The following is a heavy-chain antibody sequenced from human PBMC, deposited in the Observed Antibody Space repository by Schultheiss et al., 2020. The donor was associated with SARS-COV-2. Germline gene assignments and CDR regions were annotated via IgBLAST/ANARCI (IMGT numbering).Heavy chain of an antibody. Sequence: SETLSLTCTVSGGSISSYYWSWIRQPPGKGLEWIGYIYYSGSTNYNPSLKSRVTISVDTSKNQFSLKLSSVTAADTAVYYCARAVHDYSNYGAWGYGMDVWGQGTTVTVSS. CDR1: GGSISSYY. V-gene: IGHV4-59*12. J-gene: IGHJ6*02. CDR2: IYYSGST. CDR3: ARAVHDYSNYGAWGYGMDV. D-gene: IGHD4-11*01.